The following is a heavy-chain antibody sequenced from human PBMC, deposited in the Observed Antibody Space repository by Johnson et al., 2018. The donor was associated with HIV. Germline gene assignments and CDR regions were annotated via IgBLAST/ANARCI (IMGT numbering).Heavy chain of an antibody. CDR3: TTDLIVVIPIGAFDV. CDR1: GFSFSNTW. D-gene: IGHD3-16*01. Sequence: EVQLVESGGSLVKPGGSLRLSCAASGFSFSNTWMSWVRQAPGKGLEWVARLKTKADGGTPDYAAPVNGRFTISREDSKNTVYLQMNGLKIEDTAVYYCTTDLIVVIPIGAFDVWGQGTMVTVS. CDR2: LKTKADGGTP. J-gene: IGHJ3*01. V-gene: IGHV3-15*01.